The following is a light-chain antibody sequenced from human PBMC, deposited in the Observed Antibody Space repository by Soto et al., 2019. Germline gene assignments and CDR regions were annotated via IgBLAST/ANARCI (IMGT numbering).Light chain of an antibody. J-gene: IGKJ4*01. Sequence: EIVLTQSPGTLSLSPGERATLSCRASKSVSSSYLAWYQQKPGQAPRLLIYGASSRATGIPDRFSGSGSGTDFTLTISRLEPEDFAVYYCQQYGRSPRTFGGGTKVEIK. CDR2: GAS. CDR1: KSVSSSY. CDR3: QQYGRSPRT. V-gene: IGKV3-20*01.